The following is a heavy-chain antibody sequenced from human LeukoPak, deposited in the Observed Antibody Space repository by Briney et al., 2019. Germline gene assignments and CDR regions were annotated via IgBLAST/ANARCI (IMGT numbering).Heavy chain of an antibody. CDR2: IYYRGST. D-gene: IGHD6-13*01. Sequence: PSENLSLNCTVYGGSISSGSYYWRWSRQPPGRGGGWIAYIYYRGSTNYNPFLKSLVTISVDTSKNQFSLKLSSVTAADTAVYYCARVSGAVAAAGRYYFDYWGQGTLVTVSS. V-gene: IGHV4-61*01. CDR1: GGSISSGSYY. CDR3: ARVSGAVAAAGRYYFDY. J-gene: IGHJ4*02.